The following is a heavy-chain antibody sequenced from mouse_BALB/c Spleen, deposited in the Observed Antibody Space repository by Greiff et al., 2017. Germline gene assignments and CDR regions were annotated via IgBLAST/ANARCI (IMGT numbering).Heavy chain of an antibody. CDR2: ISSGGST. V-gene: IGHV5-6-5*01. CDR3: ARDSDYYGSSYVGFAY. D-gene: IGHD1-1*01. J-gene: IGHJ3*01. CDR1: GFTFSSYA. Sequence: EVKLVESGGGLVKPGGSLKLSCAASGFTFSSYAMSWVRQTPEKRLEWVASISSGGSTYYPDSVKGRFTISRDNARNILYLQMSSLRSEDTAMYYCARDSDYYGSSYVGFAYWGQGTLVTVSA.